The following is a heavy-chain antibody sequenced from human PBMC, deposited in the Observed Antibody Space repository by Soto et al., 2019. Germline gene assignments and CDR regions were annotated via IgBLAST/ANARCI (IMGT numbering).Heavy chain of an antibody. CDR3: ARDQLLLLRVDYYYGMDV. CDR2: INPSGGST. Sequence: GASVKVSCKASGYTFTSYYMHWVRQAPGQGLEWMGIINPSGGSTSYAQKFQGRVTMTRDTSTSTVYMELSSLRSEDTAVYYCARDQLLLLRVDYYYGMDVWGQGTTVTVSS. D-gene: IGHD3-22*01. CDR1: GYTFTSYY. V-gene: IGHV1-46*01. J-gene: IGHJ6*02.